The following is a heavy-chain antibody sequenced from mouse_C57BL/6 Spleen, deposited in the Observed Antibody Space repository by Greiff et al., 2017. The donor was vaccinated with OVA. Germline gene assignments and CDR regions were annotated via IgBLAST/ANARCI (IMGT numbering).Heavy chain of an antibody. D-gene: IGHD1-1*01. Sequence: QVQLQQPGTELVKPGASVKLSCKASGYTFTSYWMHWVKQRPGQGLEWIGNVNPSNGGTNYNEKFKSKATLTVDKSSSTAYMQLSSLTSEDSAVYYCARKGITTVGDYAMDYWGQGTSVTVSS. CDR3: ARKGITTVGDYAMDY. CDR2: VNPSNGGT. CDR1: GYTFTSYW. V-gene: IGHV1-53*01. J-gene: IGHJ4*01.